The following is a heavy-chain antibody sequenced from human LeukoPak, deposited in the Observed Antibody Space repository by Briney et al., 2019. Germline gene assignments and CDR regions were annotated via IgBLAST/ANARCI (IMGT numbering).Heavy chain of an antibody. CDR2: IYYSGIT. V-gene: IGHV4-39*01. J-gene: IGHJ5*02. CDR1: GGSLSSSSYY. Sequence: SSETLSLTCTVSGGSLSSSSYYWGWIRQPPGKGLEWIGSIYYSGITYYNPSLKSRVTIDIDTFKNYFSLKLSSVTAADTAVYYCARQGDHNWFDPWGQGTLVTVSS. D-gene: IGHD3-16*01. CDR3: ARQGDHNWFDP.